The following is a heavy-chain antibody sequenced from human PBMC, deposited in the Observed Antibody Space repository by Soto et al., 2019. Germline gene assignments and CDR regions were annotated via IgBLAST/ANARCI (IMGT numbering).Heavy chain of an antibody. J-gene: IGHJ6*02. V-gene: IGHV1-8*01. D-gene: IGHD3-9*01. CDR3: ARASTYYDILTGYLNYYYYYGMDV. CDR2: MNPNSGNT. CDR1: GYTFTSYD. Sequence: ASVKVSCKASGYTFTSYDINWVRQATGQGLEWMGWMNPNSGNTGYAQKFQGRVTMTRNTSISTAYMELSSLRSEDTAVYYCARASTYYDILTGYLNYYYYYGMDVWGQGTTVTVSS.